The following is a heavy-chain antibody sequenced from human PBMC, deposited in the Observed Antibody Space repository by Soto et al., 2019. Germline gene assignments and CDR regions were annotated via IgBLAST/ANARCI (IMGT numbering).Heavy chain of an antibody. CDR2: ISLYSDGT. J-gene: IGHJ5*02. CDR3: ARVVPGAEAWFGP. V-gene: IGHV1-18*01. D-gene: IGHD2-2*01. CDR1: GYTXCNYG. Sequence: SXKVSCKTSGYTXCNYGITLVRQAPGQPLEWLGWISLYSDGTNYAQKLQGRVSMTTDTSTTTAYMELRSLRSDDTAVYYCARVVPGAEAWFGPWGQGTLGTVS.